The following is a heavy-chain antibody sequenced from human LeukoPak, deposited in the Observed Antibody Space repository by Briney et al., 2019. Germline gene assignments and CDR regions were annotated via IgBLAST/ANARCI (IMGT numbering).Heavy chain of an antibody. CDR2: IWYDESKK. J-gene: IGHJ4*02. CDR3: AKDWELRGSYHDY. CDR1: GFTFSSYG. D-gene: IGHD3-16*02. Sequence: GMSLTLSCAVSGFTFSSYGVHWVRQATGKALEWVAVIWYDESKKYYADSVKGRFTISRDNSKNTLYLQMNSLRAEDTAVYYCAKDWELRGSYHDYWGQGTLVTVSS. V-gene: IGHV3-33*06.